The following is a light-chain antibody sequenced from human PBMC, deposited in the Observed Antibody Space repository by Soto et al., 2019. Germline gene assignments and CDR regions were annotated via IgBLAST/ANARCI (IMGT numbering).Light chain of an antibody. Sequence: EIVLTQSPGTLSLSPGERATLSCSASQNINRSLAWYQQKPGPGPTLLLYGTSTSAGGVPATFSGGGSGTEFTLTLTILQSEPFAVYYCHQYHGCPRTFGQGTKVDI. CDR2: GTS. CDR1: QNINRS. J-gene: IGKJ1*01. CDR3: HQYHGCPRT. V-gene: IGKV3-15*01.